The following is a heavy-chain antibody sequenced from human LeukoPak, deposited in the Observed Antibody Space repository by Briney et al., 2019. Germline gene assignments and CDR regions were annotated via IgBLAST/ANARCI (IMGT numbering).Heavy chain of an antibody. CDR3: VSSYGGYVLDY. CDR2: IYYSGST. CDR1: GGSISSYY. V-gene: IGHV4-59*01. Sequence: SETLSLTCTVSGGSISSYYWSWIRQPPGKGLEWIGYIYYSGSTNYNPSLKSRVTISVDTSKNQFSLNLSSVTAADTAVYCCVSSYGGYVLDYWGQGTLVIVSS. D-gene: IGHD5-12*01. J-gene: IGHJ4*02.